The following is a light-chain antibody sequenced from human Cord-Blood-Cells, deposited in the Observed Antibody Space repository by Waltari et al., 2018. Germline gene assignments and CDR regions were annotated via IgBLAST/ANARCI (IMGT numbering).Light chain of an antibody. CDR3: QQYYSTPYT. CDR2: WAS. CDR1: QSVLYSSNNKKY. V-gene: IGKV4-1*01. Sequence: DIVMTQSPDSLAVSLGERATINCKSSQSVLYSSNNKKYLAWYQQKPGQPPKLLIYWASTRESGVPDLFSGSGSGTDFTLAISSLQAEDVAVYYCQQYYSTPYTVGQGTKLEIK. J-gene: IGKJ2*01.